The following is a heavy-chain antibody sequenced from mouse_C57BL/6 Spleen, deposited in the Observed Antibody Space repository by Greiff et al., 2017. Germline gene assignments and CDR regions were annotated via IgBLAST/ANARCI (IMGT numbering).Heavy chain of an antibody. D-gene: IGHD2-5*01. V-gene: IGHV1-75*01. CDR2: IFPGSGST. J-gene: IGHJ4*01. CDR3: ARERDSTIVTTFYAMDY. CDR1: GYTFTDYY. Sequence: QVQLKQSGPELVKPGASVKISCKASGYTFTDYYINWVKQRPGQGLEWIGWIFPGSGSTYYNEKFKGKATLTVDKSSSTAYMLLSSLTSEDSAVYFCARERDSTIVTTFYAMDYWGQGTSVTVSS.